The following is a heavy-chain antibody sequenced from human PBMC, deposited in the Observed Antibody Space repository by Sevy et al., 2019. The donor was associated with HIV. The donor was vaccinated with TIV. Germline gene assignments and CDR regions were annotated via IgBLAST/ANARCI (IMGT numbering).Heavy chain of an antibody. CDR2: ISYDGSNK. CDR1: GFTFSSYW. Sequence: GGSLRLSCAASGFTFSSYWMHWVRQAPGKGLEWVAVISYDGSNKYYADSVKGRFTISRDNSKNTLYLQMNSLRAEDTAVYYCAKQLYAYGDNFDYWGQGTLVTVSS. V-gene: IGHV3-30*18. J-gene: IGHJ4*02. CDR3: AKQLYAYGDNFDY. D-gene: IGHD4-17*01.